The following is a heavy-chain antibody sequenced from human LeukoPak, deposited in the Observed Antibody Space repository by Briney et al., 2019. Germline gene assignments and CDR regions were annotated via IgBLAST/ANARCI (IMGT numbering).Heavy chain of an antibody. CDR3: ARDPEVPAAMGYNWFDP. CDR1: GYSFTSYW. D-gene: IGHD2-2*01. CDR2: IIPIFGTA. J-gene: IGHJ5*02. V-gene: IGHV1-69*01. Sequence: KISCKGSGYSFTSYWIGWVRQAPGQGLEWMGGIIPIFGTANYAQKFQGRVTITADESTSTAYMELSSLRSEDTAVYYCARDPEVPAAMGYNWFDPWGQGTLVTVSS.